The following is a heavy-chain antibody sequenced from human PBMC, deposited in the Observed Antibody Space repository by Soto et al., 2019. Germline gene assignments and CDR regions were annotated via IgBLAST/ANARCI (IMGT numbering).Heavy chain of an antibody. V-gene: IGHV3-21*01. CDR2: ISSSSSYI. Sequence: GGSLRLSCAASGFTFSSYSMNWVRQAPGKGLEWVSSISSSSSYIYYADSVKGRFTISRDNAKNSLYLHMNSLRAEDTAVYYCARDEAIVVVVAATAGAFDIWGQGTMVTVSS. J-gene: IGHJ3*02. CDR1: GFTFSSYS. D-gene: IGHD2-15*01. CDR3: ARDEAIVVVVAATAGAFDI.